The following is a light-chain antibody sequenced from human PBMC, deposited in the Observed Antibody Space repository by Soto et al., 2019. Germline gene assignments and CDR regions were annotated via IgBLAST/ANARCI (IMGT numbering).Light chain of an antibody. CDR1: QSVTSTY. CDR2: GGS. V-gene: IGKV3-20*01. CDR3: QQYDSSPLT. Sequence: EIVLTQSPGTLSLSPGERATLSCRASQSVTSTYLAWYQQKPGQAPRLLIYGGSSRATGIPDRFSGSGSGTDLTLTISRLEPEDFAVYYCQQYDSSPLTFGGGTKVDI. J-gene: IGKJ4*01.